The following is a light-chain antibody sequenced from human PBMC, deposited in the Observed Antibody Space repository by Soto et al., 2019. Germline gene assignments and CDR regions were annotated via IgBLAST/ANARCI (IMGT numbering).Light chain of an antibody. J-gene: IGKJ3*01. CDR1: QSVASTY. CDR3: QQYGNSPPFT. CDR2: GAS. Sequence: DIVLTQSPGTLSLSPGQRATLSCRVSQSVASTYLAWYQQKPGQAPRHLLYGASSRATGIPDRFSGSGSGTDFTLTISRLEPEAFAVYYCQQYGNSPPFTFGPGTQVDIK. V-gene: IGKV3-20*01.